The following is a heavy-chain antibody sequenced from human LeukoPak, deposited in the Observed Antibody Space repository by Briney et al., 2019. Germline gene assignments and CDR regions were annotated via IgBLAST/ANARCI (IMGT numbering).Heavy chain of an antibody. J-gene: IGHJ5*02. CDR2: IIPIFGTT. CDR3: ARCMGECQLVSWFDP. Sequence: ASVKVSCKASGGTFSGYPISWVRQAPGQGLEWMGGIIPIFGTTNYAQKFQGRVTIITDESTSTTYMELSSLRSEDTAVYYCARCMGECQLVSWFDPWGQGTLVTVSS. D-gene: IGHD3-16*01. V-gene: IGHV1-69*05. CDR1: GGTFSGYP.